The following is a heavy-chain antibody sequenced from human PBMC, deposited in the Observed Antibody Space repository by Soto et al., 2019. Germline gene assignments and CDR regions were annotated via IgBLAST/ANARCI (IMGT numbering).Heavy chain of an antibody. V-gene: IGHV1-69*06. CDR2: IIPIFGTA. CDR1: GGTFSSYA. D-gene: IGHD3-22*01. J-gene: IGHJ4*02. Sequence: SVKSSCKASGGTFSSYAISWVRQAPGQGLEWMGGIIPIFGTANYAQKFQGRVTITADKSTSTAYMELSSLRSEDTAVYYCARALDYYDSSGYDYCRQVPLVTVS. CDR3: ARALDYYDSSGYDY.